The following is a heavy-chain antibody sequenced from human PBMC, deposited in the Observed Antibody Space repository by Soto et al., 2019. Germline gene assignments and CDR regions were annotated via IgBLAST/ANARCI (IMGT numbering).Heavy chain of an antibody. CDR3: ARHEYSGYDESAFDI. CDR1: GFTFSSYS. Sequence: GGSLRLSCAASGFTFSSYSMNWVRQAPGKGLEWVSSISSSSSYIYYADSVKGRFTISRDNAKNSLYLQMNSLRAEDTAVYYCARHEYSGYDESAFDIWGQGTMVTVSS. J-gene: IGHJ3*02. CDR2: ISSSSSYI. V-gene: IGHV3-21*01. D-gene: IGHD5-12*01.